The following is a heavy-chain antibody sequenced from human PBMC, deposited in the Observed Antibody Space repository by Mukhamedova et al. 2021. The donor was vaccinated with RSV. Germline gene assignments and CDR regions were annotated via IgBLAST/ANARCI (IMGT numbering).Heavy chain of an antibody. CDR2: INHSGST. D-gene: IGHD6-19*01. J-gene: IGHJ4*02. CDR3: ARFPPPVAGTDF. V-gene: IGHV4-34*01. Sequence: GLEWIGEINHSGSTNYNPSLKSRVTISVDTSKNQFSLKLSSVTAADTAVYYCARFPPPVAGTDFWGQGTLGTVSP.